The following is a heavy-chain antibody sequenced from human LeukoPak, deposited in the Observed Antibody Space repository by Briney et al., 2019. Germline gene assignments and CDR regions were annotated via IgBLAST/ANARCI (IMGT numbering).Heavy chain of an antibody. D-gene: IGHD3-10*01. CDR2: IYYSGST. CDR3: ARYYGSGSDPMDV. Sequence: PSETLSLTCTVSGGSISSSSYYWGWIRQPPGKGLEWIGSIYYSGSTYYNPSLKSRVTISVDTSKNQFSLKLSSVTAADTAVYYCARYYGSGSDPMDVWGKGTTVTISS. V-gene: IGHV4-39*07. CDR1: GGSISSSSYY. J-gene: IGHJ6*03.